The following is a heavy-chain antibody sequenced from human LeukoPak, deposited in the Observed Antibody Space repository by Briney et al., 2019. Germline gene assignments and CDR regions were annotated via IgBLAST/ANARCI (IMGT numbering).Heavy chain of an antibody. V-gene: IGHV3-7*01. CDR3: ARDRSVGMVRGVTRYYYYGMDV. J-gene: IGHJ6*02. CDR2: IKQDGSEK. CDR1: GFTFSSYW. Sequence: PGGSLRLSCAASGFTFSSYWMSWVRQAPGKGLEWVANIKQDGSEKYYVDSVKGRFTISRDNAKNSLYLQMNSLRAEDTAVYYCARDRSVGMVRGVTRYYYYGMDVWGQGTTVTVSS. D-gene: IGHD3-10*01.